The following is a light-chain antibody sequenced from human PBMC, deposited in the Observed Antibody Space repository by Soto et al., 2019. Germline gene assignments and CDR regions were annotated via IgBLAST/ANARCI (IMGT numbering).Light chain of an antibody. CDR1: SSNIGNNY. CDR2: DNN. J-gene: IGLJ2*01. V-gene: IGLV1-51*01. Sequence: QSVLTQPPSVSAAPGQKVTISGSGSSSNIGNNYVSWYQQLPGTAPKLLIYDNNKRPSGIPDRFSGSKSGTSATLGITGLQTGDEADYYCGTWDSSLSAVVFGGGPKLTVL. CDR3: GTWDSSLSAVV.